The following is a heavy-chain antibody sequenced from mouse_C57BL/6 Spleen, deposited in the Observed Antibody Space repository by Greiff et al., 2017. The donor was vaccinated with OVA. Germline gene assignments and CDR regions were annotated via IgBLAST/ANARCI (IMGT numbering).Heavy chain of an antibody. CDR2: IYPSDSET. CDR3: ARSALGYGSSYAMDY. Sequence: QVQLQQPGAELVRPGSSVKLSCKASGYTFTSYWMDWVKQRPGQGLEWIGNIYPSDSETHYNQKFKDKATLTVDKSSSTAYMQLSSLTSEDSAVYYCARSALGYGSSYAMDYWGQGTSVTVSS. J-gene: IGHJ4*01. V-gene: IGHV1-61*01. CDR1: GYTFTSYW. D-gene: IGHD1-1*01.